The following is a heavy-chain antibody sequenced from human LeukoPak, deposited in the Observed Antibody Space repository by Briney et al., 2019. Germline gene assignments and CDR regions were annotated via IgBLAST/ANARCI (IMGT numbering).Heavy chain of an antibody. CDR1: GYTFTSYG. J-gene: IGHJ5*02. CDR3: ARGFIREWELFSSWFDP. CDR2: ISAYNGNT. D-gene: IGHD3-10*01. Sequence: GASVKVSCKASGYTFTSYGISWVRQAPGQGLEWMGWISAYNGNTNYAQKLQGRVTMTTDTSTSTAYMELRSLRSDDTAVYYCARGFIREWELFSSWFDPWGQGTLVTVSS. V-gene: IGHV1-18*01.